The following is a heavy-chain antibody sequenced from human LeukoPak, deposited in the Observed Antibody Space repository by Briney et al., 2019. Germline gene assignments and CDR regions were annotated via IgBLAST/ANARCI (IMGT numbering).Heavy chain of an antibody. V-gene: IGHV3-74*01. CDR1: GFTFSSYW. D-gene: IGHD3-16*01. CDR3: AKDDAAAGEAY. Sequence: GGSLRLSCAASGFTFSSYWMHWVRQAPGKGLVWVSRINSDGSSTYYADSVKGRFTISRDNSKNTLYLQMNSLRAEDTAVYYCAKDDAAAGEAYWGQGTLVTVSS. CDR2: INSDGSST. J-gene: IGHJ4*02.